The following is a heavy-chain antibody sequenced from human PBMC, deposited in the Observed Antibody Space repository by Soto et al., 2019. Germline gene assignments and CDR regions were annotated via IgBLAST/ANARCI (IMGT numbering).Heavy chain of an antibody. CDR2: IYYSGST. CDR1: GGSISSGGYY. CDR3: ARVAIAAAGTYYYYGMDV. D-gene: IGHD6-13*01. Sequence: PSETLSLTCTVSGGSISSGGYYWSWIRQQPGKGQEWIGYIYYSGSTYYNPSLKSRVTISVDTSKNQFSLKLSSVTAADTAVYYCARVAIAAAGTYYYYGMDVWGQGTTVTVSS. J-gene: IGHJ6*02. V-gene: IGHV4-31*03.